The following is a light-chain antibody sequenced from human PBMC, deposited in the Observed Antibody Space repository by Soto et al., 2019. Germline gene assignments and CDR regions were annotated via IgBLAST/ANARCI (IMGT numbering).Light chain of an antibody. CDR1: SDDIGAYDY. CDR3: SSYRSSDTLEV. Sequence: QSALAQPSSVSASPGRSISISCTGTSDDIGAYDYVSWYQQHPGKAPKLILYAVSNRPSGVSTRFSGSRSGNTASLTISGVQADDEADYYCSSYRSSDTLEVFGTGTKVTVL. CDR2: AVS. J-gene: IGLJ1*01. V-gene: IGLV2-14*01.